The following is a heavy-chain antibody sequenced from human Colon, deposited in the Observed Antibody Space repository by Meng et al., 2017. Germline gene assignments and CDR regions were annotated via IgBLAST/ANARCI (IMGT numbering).Heavy chain of an antibody. J-gene: IGHJ5*02. CDR3: ARVNGDFDEAWFDP. V-gene: IGHV4-61*08. Sequence: VPLQDSGPGLGRPSETLSLTCTVSGGSVSSGDYYWSWIRQPPGKGLEWLGYVYYTGNTNYNPSLKNRVTISLDTSNNQFSLKLTSMTAADAAIYYCARVNGDFDEAWFDPWGQGTLVTVSS. CDR2: VYYTGNT. D-gene: IGHD2-21*02. CDR1: GGSVSSGDYY.